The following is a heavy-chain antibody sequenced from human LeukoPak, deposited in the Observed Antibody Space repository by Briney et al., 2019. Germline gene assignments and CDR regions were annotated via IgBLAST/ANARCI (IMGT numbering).Heavy chain of an antibody. J-gene: IGHJ4*02. Sequence: GGSLRLSCAASGFTFSSYGMHWVRQAPGKGLEWVAVISYDGSNKYYADSVKGRFTISRDNSKNTLYLQMNSLRAEDTAVYYCAKGGLLWFGELSSYYFDYWGQGTLVTVSS. CDR3: AKGGLLWFGELSSYYFDY. CDR1: GFTFSSYG. D-gene: IGHD3-10*01. V-gene: IGHV3-30*18. CDR2: ISYDGSNK.